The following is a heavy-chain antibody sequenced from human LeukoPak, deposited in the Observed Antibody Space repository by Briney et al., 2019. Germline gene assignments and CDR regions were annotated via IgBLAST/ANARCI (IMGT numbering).Heavy chain of an antibody. J-gene: IGHJ3*02. CDR1: GGSISSSSDY. V-gene: IGHV4-39*01. Sequence: SETLSLTCTVSGGSISSSSDYWAWIRQPPGKGPEWIGSIYYSGSASHSSSLQSRVTISVDTSKNQFSLKLTSVTAADTAVYYCARRFGARAFDIWGHGTMVSVSS. CDR3: ARRFGARAFDI. D-gene: IGHD3-16*01. CDR2: IYYSGSA.